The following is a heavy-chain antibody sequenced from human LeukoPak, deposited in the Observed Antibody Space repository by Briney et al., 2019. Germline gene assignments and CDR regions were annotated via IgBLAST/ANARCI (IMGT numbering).Heavy chain of an antibody. V-gene: IGHV1-69*05. CDR1: GGTFSSYA. CDR2: IIPIFGTA. CDR3: ARVNYYDSSGYSSGYYYYYMDV. Sequence: ASVKVSCKASGGTFSSYAISWVRQAPGQGLEWMGGIIPIFGTANYAQKFQGRVTITTDESTSTAYMELSSLRSEDTAVYYCARVNYYDSSGYSSGYYYYYMDVWGKGTTVTVSS. D-gene: IGHD3-22*01. J-gene: IGHJ6*03.